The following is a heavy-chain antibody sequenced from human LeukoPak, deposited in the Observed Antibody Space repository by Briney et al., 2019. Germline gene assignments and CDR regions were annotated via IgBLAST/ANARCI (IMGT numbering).Heavy chain of an antibody. CDR1: GFTFSSYS. V-gene: IGHV3-21*01. CDR2: IGSSSSYI. CDR3: ARDYSRSALDY. J-gene: IGHJ4*02. D-gene: IGHD5-12*01. Sequence: GSPRLSCAASGFTFSSYSMNWVGQAPGKGLEWVSSIGSSSSYIYYADSVKGRFTISRDNARNSLYLQMNSLRAEDTAVYHCARDYSRSALDYWGEGNLGTVSS.